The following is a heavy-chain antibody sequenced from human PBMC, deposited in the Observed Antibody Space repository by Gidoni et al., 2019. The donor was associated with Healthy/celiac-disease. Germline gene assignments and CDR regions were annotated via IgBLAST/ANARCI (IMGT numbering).Heavy chain of an antibody. CDR2: INHSGST. D-gene: IGHD2-2*01. Sequence: QVQLQQWGAGLLKPSETLSLTCAVYGGSFSGYYWSWIRQPPGKGLEWIGEINHSGSTNYNPSLKSRVTISVDTSKNQFSLKLSSVTAADTAVYYCARGRDIVVVPLWCYFDYWGQGTLVTVSS. CDR3: ARGRDIVVVPLWCYFDY. CDR1: GGSFSGYY. V-gene: IGHV4-34*01. J-gene: IGHJ4*02.